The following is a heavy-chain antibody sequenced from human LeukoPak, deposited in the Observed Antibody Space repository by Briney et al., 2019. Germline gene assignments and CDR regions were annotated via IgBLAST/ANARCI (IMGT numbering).Heavy chain of an antibody. J-gene: IGHJ6*02. D-gene: IGHD4-17*01. CDR1: GASFSSYA. V-gene: IGHV1-69*13. CDR2: IIPIFGTA. Sequence: GASVKLSCKASGASFSSYAISWVRQAPGQGLEWMGGIIPIFGTANYAQKFQGRVTITADESTSTAYMELSSLRAEDTAVYYCARGATVTTNPGRYYYYYYGMDVWGQGTTVTVSS. CDR3: ARGATVTTNPGRYYYYYYGMDV.